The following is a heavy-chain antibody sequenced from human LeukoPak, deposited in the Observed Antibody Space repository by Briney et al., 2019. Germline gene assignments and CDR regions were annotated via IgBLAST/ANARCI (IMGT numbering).Heavy chain of an antibody. Sequence: PGGSLRLSCAASGFTFSSYWMSWVRQAPGKGLEWVANIKQDGSEKYYVDSVKGRFTISRDNAKNSLYLQMNSLRAEDTAVYYCARDSVYSDSTGLDYMDVWGKGTTVTVSS. CDR1: GFTFSSYW. D-gene: IGHD3-22*01. V-gene: IGHV3-7*01. CDR2: IKQDGSEK. CDR3: ARDSVYSDSTGLDYMDV. J-gene: IGHJ6*03.